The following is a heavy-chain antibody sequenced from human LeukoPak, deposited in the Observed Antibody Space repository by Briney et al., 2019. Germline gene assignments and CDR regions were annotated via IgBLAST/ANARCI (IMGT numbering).Heavy chain of an antibody. V-gene: IGHV3-23*01. CDR2: ISSSGGST. CDR3: AKDSTYYYDSSGYWAVYYYYYYGMDV. CDR1: GFTFSSYA. D-gene: IGHD3-22*01. J-gene: IGHJ6*02. Sequence: PGGSLRLSCAASGFTFSSYAMSWVRQAPGKGLEWVSAISSSGGSTYYADSVKGRFTISRDNSKNTLYLQMNSLRAEDTAVYYCAKDSTYYYDSSGYWAVYYYYYYGMDVWGQGTTVTVSS.